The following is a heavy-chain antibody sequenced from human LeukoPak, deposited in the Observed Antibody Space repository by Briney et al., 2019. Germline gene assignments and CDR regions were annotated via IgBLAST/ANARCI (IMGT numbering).Heavy chain of an antibody. CDR2: ISSSGSTI. Sequence: PGGSLRLSCAASGFTFSSYEMNWVRQAPGKGLKWVSYISSSGSTIYYADSVKGRFTISRDNAKNSLYLQMNSLRAEDTAVYYCARVSLAVYYYYGMDVWGKGTTVTVSS. V-gene: IGHV3-48*03. CDR3: ARVSLAVYYYYGMDV. CDR1: GFTFSSYE. D-gene: IGHD6-19*01. J-gene: IGHJ6*04.